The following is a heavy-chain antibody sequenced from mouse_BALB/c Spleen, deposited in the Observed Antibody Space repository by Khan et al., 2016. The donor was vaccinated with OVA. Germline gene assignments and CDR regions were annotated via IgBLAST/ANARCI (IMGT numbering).Heavy chain of an antibody. Sequence: IQLVQSGAELVKPGASVRLSCTASGFNIKDTYIHWVKQSPEQGLEWIGSIAPANGDTKYDPKFQDQATITSDTSSNTSYLQLRSLTSEDTAVYYCADDYYDTRVFEDWGAGTTVTVSS. D-gene: IGHD2-4*01. J-gene: IGHJ1*01. CDR2: IAPANGDT. V-gene: IGHV14-3*02. CDR3: ADDYYDTRVFED. CDR1: GFNIKDTY.